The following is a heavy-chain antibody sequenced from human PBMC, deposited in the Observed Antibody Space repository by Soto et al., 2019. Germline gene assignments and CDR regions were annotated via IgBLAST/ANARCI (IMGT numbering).Heavy chain of an antibody. J-gene: IGHJ4*02. D-gene: IGHD2-2*01. CDR2: IYYSGST. Sequence: QVQLQESGPGLVKPSQTLSLTCTVSGGSISSGGYYWSWIRQHPGKGREWIGYIYYSGSTYYNPSLKSLVTISVDTSKNQFSLKLSSVTAADTAVYYCAKGACSSTSCYEFDYWGQGPLVTVSS. CDR3: AKGACSSTSCYEFDY. V-gene: IGHV4-31*01. CDR1: GGSISSGGYY.